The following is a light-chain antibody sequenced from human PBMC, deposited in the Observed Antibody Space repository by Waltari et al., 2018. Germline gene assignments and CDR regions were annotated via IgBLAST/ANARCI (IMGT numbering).Light chain of an antibody. Sequence: TQSPATLSVSLGERVTLTWRASESISINLAWYQQKPGQTPRLIIHGSSKRATGVPARFAGSGSRSEFTLIISSLQSEDIAVYYCHQYNNRPPYTFGQGTKLEIK. CDR3: HQYNNRPPYT. J-gene: IGKJ2*01. V-gene: IGKV3-15*01. CDR1: ESISIN. CDR2: GSS.